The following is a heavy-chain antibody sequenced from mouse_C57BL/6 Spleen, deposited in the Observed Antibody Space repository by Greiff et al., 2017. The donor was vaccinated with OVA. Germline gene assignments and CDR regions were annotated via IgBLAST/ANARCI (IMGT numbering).Heavy chain of an antibody. Sequence: EVMLVESGGGLVKPGGSLKLSCAASGFTFSSYAMSWVRQTPEKRLEWVATISDGGSYTYYPDNVKGRFTISRDNAKNNLYLQMSHLKSEDTAMYYCARGGNGLWFAYWGQGTLVTVSA. J-gene: IGHJ3*01. V-gene: IGHV5-4*03. D-gene: IGHD2-1*01. CDR2: ISDGGSYT. CDR1: GFTFSSYA. CDR3: ARGGNGLWFAY.